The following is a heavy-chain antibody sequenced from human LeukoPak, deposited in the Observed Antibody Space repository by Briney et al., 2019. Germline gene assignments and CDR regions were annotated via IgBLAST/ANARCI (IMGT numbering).Heavy chain of an antibody. J-gene: IGHJ3*02. CDR2: ISGSGGST. CDR3: ANELRGYSYGNGDDAFDI. CDR1: GFTFSSYG. D-gene: IGHD5-18*01. Sequence: PGRSLRLSCAASGFTFSSYGMHWVRQAPGKGLEWVSAISGSGGSTYYADSVKGRFTISRDNSKNTLYLQMNSLRAEDTAVYYCANELRGYSYGNGDDAFDIWGQGTMVTVSS. V-gene: IGHV3-23*01.